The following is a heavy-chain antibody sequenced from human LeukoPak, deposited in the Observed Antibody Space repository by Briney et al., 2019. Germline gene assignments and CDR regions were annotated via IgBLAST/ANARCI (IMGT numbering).Heavy chain of an antibody. Sequence: GGSLRLSCAASEFTFSNAWMGWVRQAPGKGLEWVGRIKSKTDGGTTDYAAPVKGRFTISRDDSKNTLYLQMNSLKTEDTAVYYCTTDGAYNWNDVAWFDPWGQGTLVTVSS. V-gene: IGHV3-15*01. D-gene: IGHD1-1*01. CDR2: IKSKTDGGTT. CDR1: EFTFSNAW. J-gene: IGHJ5*02. CDR3: TTDGAYNWNDVAWFDP.